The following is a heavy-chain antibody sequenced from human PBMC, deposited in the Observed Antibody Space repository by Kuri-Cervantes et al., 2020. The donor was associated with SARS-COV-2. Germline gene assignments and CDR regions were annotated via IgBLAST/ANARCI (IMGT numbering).Heavy chain of an antibody. CDR1: GFTFSSYS. J-gene: IGHJ5*02. D-gene: IGHD6-19*01. V-gene: IGHV3-21*01. CDR2: ISSSSSYI. CDR3: ARDLAAVAGGGWFDP. Sequence: GESLKISCAASGFTFSSYSMNWVRQAPGKGLEWVSSISSSSSYIYYADSVKGRFTISRDNAKNSLYLQINSLRAEDTAVYYCARDLAAVAGGGWFDPWGQGTLVTVSS.